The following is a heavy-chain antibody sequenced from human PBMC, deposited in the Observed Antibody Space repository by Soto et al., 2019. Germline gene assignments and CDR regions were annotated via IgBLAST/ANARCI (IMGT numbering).Heavy chain of an antibody. CDR2: FDPEDGET. J-gene: IGHJ4*02. CDR1: GYTLTELS. V-gene: IGHV1-24*01. Sequence: ASVKVSCKVSGYTLTELSMHWVRQAPGKGLEWMGGFDPEDGETIYAQKFQGRVTMTEDTSTDTAYMELSSLRSEDTAVYYCAKDLENPPDYGDYAVYWGQGTLVTVSP. D-gene: IGHD4-17*01. CDR3: AKDLENPPDYGDYAVY.